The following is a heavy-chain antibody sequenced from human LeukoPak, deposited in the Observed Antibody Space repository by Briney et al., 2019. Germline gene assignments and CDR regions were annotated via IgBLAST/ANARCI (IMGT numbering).Heavy chain of an antibody. CDR1: GGSFSGYY. CDR3: ARGPGRLCNWNYVSSRDWFDP. J-gene: IGHJ5*02. CDR2: INHSGST. Sequence: SENLSLNCAVDGGSFSGYYWSWLRQPLGKGLEWVGVINHSGSTNYHTSLKSLVTISVDTSKNQFSLKLSSVTAADTAVYYCARGPGRLCNWNYVSSRDWFDPWGQGTLVTVSS. D-gene: IGHD1-7*01. V-gene: IGHV4-34*01.